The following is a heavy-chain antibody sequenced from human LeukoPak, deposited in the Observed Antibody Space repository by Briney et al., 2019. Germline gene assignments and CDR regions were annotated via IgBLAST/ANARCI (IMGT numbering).Heavy chain of an antibody. V-gene: IGHV4-59*01. D-gene: IGHD4-23*01. CDR2: ILHSGST. J-gene: IGHJ4*02. CDR3: AGDTVGFDS. Sequence: SETLSLTCTVSGASISNYYWNWIRQPPGKGLEWIGSILHSGSTNCNPSLKGRVSISVDTSKNQFSLKLRSVTAADTAVYYCAGDTVGFDSWGQGTLVTVSS. CDR1: GASISNYY.